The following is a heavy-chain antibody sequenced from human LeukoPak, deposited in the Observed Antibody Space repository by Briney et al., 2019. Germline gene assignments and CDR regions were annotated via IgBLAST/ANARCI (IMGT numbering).Heavy chain of an antibody. D-gene: IGHD6-25*01. Sequence: GGSLRLSCAASGFTVSGNYMSWVSHAPGKGLEWVSVIYTAGSTYNADSVKGRFTISRDKSKNTLYLQMNTLRAEDTAVYFCAGGNTWPGLSYWGQGTLLTVSS. J-gene: IGHJ4*02. V-gene: IGHV3-53*01. CDR3: AGGNTWPGLSY. CDR2: IYTAGST. CDR1: GFTVSGNY.